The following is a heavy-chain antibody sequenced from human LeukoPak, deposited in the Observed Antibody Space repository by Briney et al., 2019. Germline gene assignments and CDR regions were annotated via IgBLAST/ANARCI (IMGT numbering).Heavy chain of an antibody. V-gene: IGHV5-51*01. CDR1: GYSFTSYW. CDR3: ARHGNGYYYYYGMDV. CDR2: IYPGDSDT. J-gene: IGHJ6*02. Sequence: GESLKISCKGSGYSFTSYWIGWVRQMPGKGLEWMGIIYPGDSDTRYSPSFQGQVTISAGKSISTAYLQWSSLKASDTAMYYCARHGNGYYYYYGMDVWGQGTTVTVSS. D-gene: IGHD1-26*01.